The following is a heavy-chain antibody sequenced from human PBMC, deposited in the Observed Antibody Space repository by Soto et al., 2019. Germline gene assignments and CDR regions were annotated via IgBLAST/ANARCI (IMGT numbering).Heavy chain of an antibody. Sequence: TLSLTCNVSGDSYSSSTYSWSWIRQPPGKALQWIGFIYQSGVTSYNPSLASRVSISLDRSNNQCSLKLKSVTAADTAVYFCAGMPYTSGLRFDPWGPGTLVTVSS. CDR3: AGMPYTSGLRFDP. J-gene: IGHJ5*02. V-gene: IGHV4-30-2*01. CDR2: IYQSGVT. D-gene: IGHD6-19*01. CDR1: GDSYSSSTYS.